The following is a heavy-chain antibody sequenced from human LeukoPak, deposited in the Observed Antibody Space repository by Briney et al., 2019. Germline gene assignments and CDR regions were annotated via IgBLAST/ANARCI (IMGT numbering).Heavy chain of an antibody. CDR2: IKSNTDGGTT. D-gene: IGHD6-6*01. V-gene: IGHV3-15*07. Sequence: PGGSLRLSCAASGFNFTNAWMNWVRQAPGKGLEWVGRIKSNTDGGTTDYAAPVKGRFTISRDDSKNTLFLQINSLKTEDTAVYYCASRTVAARPLDPWGQGTLVTVSS. J-gene: IGHJ5*02. CDR1: GFNFTNAW. CDR3: ASRTVAARPLDP.